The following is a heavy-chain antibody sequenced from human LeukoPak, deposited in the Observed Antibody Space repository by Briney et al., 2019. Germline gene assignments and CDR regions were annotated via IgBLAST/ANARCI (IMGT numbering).Heavy chain of an antibody. CDR2: INHSGST. CDR1: GGSFSGYY. J-gene: IGHJ6*03. Sequence: SETLSLTCAVYGGSFSGYYWSWIRQPPGKGLEWIGEINHSGSTNYNPSLKSRITISVDTSKNQFSLKLSSVTAADTAVYYCARGLPSSSWYPYCYYMDVWGKGTTVTVSS. V-gene: IGHV4-34*01. CDR3: ARGLPSSSWYPYCYYMDV. D-gene: IGHD6-13*01.